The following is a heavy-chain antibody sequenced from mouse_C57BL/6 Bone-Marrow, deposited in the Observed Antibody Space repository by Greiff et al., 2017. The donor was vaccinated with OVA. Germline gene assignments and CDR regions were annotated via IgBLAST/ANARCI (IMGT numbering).Heavy chain of an antibody. CDR3: ARGIYYDYDEDAMDY. CDR2: IHPNCGTT. Sequence: QVQLQQPGAELVKPGASVKLSCKASGYSFTSYWMHWVKQRPGQGLEWIGMIHPNCGTTNYNEKFKGKATLTVDQSSSTAYMQLSSLTSEDSAVYYCARGIYYDYDEDAMDYWGQGTSVTVSS. CDR1: GYSFTSYW. D-gene: IGHD2-4*01. J-gene: IGHJ4*01. V-gene: IGHV1-64*01.